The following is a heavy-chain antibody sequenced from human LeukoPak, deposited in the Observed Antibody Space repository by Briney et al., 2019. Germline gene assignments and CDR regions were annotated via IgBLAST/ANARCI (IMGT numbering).Heavy chain of an antibody. CDR3: ARWRTTYLDY. V-gene: IGHV1-46*01. Sequence: ASVKVSCKASGYTFTNYYIHWVRQAPGQGLEWMGIINPSGGSTNYAQKFQGRVTMTTDTSTITVYMEVSSLRSEDTAVYYCARWRTTYLDYWGQGTLVTVSS. D-gene: IGHD1/OR15-1a*01. J-gene: IGHJ4*02. CDR2: INPSGGST. CDR1: GYTFTNYY.